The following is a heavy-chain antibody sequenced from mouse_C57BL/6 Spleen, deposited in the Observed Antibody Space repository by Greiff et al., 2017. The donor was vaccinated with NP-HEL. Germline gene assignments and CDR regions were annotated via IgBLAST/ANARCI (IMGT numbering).Heavy chain of an antibody. CDR3: TRDDYYGSSYYYAMDY. CDR2: ISSGGDYI. Sequence: EVKVVESGEGLVKPGGSLKLSCAASGFTFSSYAMSWVRQTPEKRLEWVAYISSGGDYIYYADTVKGRFTISRDNARNTLYLQMSSLKSEDTAMYYCTRDDYYGSSYYYAMDYWGQGTSVTVSS. CDR1: GFTFSSYA. V-gene: IGHV5-9-1*02. J-gene: IGHJ4*01. D-gene: IGHD1-1*01.